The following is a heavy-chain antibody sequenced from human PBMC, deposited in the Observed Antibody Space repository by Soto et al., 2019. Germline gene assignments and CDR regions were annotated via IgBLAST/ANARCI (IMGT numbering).Heavy chain of an antibody. CDR3: ARVPGAPNRNRGNDFGFDY. D-gene: IGHD3-3*01. V-gene: IGHV3-21*01. CDR1: GYSFSNYA. CDR2: ISNSGAYT. Sequence: GGSLRLSCAASGYSFSNYAMSWVRQAPGKRLEWVSSISNSGAYTHYADSLKGRLTISRDNAKNSLYLQVNSLRAEDTAVYYSARVPGAPNRNRGNDFGFDYWGPGTLVTVSS. J-gene: IGHJ4*02.